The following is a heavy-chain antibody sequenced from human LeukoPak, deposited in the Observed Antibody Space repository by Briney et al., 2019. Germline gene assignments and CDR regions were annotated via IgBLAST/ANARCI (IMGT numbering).Heavy chain of an antibody. CDR1: GGSFSDYY. CDR2: IHPSGSA. CDR3: TRGIDAYKGGNY. D-gene: IGHD5-24*01. J-gene: IGHJ4*02. Sequence: SETLSLTCAVYGGSFSDYYLSWIRQPPGKGLEWIGEIHPSGSAYYNPSLKSPVTISLDTSKNQFYLKLTSVTAADTAVYYCTRGIDAYKGGNYWGQGTLVTVSS. V-gene: IGHV4-34*01.